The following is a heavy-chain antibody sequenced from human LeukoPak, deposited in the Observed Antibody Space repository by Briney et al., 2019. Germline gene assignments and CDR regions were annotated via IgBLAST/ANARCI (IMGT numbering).Heavy chain of an antibody. Sequence: GGTLRLSCAVSGFFFSAYGMNWVRQTPGKGLEWVATISGSGEKTYYVDSVKGRFAISRDNSRTTLYLLMNSLRAEDTAVYYCAKDAAANVDYPYYFDYWGQGALVTVSS. D-gene: IGHD4-11*01. CDR3: AKDAAANVDYPYYFDY. J-gene: IGHJ4*02. CDR2: ISGSGEKT. CDR1: GFFFSAYG. V-gene: IGHV3-23*01.